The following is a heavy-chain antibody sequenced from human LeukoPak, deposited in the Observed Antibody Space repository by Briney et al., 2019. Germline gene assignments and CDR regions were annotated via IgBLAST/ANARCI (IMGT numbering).Heavy chain of an antibody. D-gene: IGHD5-18*01. CDR2: ISYDGSNK. CDR3: AKDKGYSYGVAYYFDY. CDR1: GFTFSSYG. V-gene: IGHV3-30*18. Sequence: GRSLRLSCAASGFTFSSYGMHWVRQAPGKGLEWVAVISYDGSNKYYADSVKGRFTISRDNSKNTLYLQMNSLRAEDTAVYYCAKDKGYSYGVAYYFDYWGQGTLVTVSS. J-gene: IGHJ4*02.